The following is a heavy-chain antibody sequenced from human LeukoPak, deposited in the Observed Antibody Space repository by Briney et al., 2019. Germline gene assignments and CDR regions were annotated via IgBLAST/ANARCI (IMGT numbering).Heavy chain of an antibody. J-gene: IGHJ4*02. Sequence: PGGSLRLSCAASGFTFSTYAMSWVRQAPGKGLEWVSAISGSGGSTYYADSVKGRFTISRDNSKNTLYLQMNSLRAEDTAVYYCAKDLKGRYGDYGTGHYWGQGTLVTVSS. D-gene: IGHD4-17*01. CDR1: GFTFSTYA. CDR3: AKDLKGRYGDYGTGHY. V-gene: IGHV3-23*01. CDR2: ISGSGGST.